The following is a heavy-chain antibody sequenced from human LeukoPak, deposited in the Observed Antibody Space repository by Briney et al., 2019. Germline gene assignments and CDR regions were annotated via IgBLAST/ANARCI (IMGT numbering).Heavy chain of an antibody. CDR2: INPNSGGT. V-gene: IGHV1-2*02. CDR3: ARDLSLAANWFDP. CDR1: GYTFTDYY. J-gene: IGHJ5*02. Sequence: ASVKVSCKASGYTFTDYYMHWVRQAPGQGLEWMGWINPNSGGTSYAQKFQGRVTMTRDTSISTAYMELSRLRSDDTAVYYCARDLSLAANWFDPWGQGTLVTVSS.